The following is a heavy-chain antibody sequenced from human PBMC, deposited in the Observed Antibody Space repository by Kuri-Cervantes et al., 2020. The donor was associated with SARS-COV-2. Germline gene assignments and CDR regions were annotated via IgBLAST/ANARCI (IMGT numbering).Heavy chain of an antibody. V-gene: IGHV3-30*18. CDR3: AKVRVARYTYGYGFDY. CDR1: GFSFSTHG. D-gene: IGHD5-18*01. CDR2: ISHDGART. Sequence: GGSLRLSCAASGFSFSTHGMHRVRQAPGKGLEWVAVISHDGARTHYADSVRGRFTVSRDTSKNTLFLQMNSLRAEDTAVYYCAKVRVARYTYGYGFDYWGQGTLVTVSS. J-gene: IGHJ4*02.